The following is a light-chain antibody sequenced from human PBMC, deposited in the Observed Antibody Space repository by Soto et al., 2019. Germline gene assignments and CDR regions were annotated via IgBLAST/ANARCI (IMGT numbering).Light chain of an antibody. Sequence: ELVLTQSPDTLSLSPGERATLSCRASQSVSARFLAWYQHRPGQAPRLLISATSTRAPGIPDRFSGSGSGTDFTLTFSSLEPEDVAVYYCQQYFRSLVEFGQGTKVEIK. J-gene: IGKJ1*01. V-gene: IGKV3-20*01. CDR2: ATS. CDR3: QQYFRSLVE. CDR1: QSVSARF.